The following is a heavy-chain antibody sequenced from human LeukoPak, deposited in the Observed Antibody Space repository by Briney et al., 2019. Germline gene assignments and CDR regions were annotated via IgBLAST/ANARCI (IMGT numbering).Heavy chain of an antibody. V-gene: IGHV2-5*02. CDR1: GFSLSTSGVG. J-gene: IGHJ3*02. D-gene: IGHD6-13*01. CDR2: IYWDDDK. CDR3: AHSPTVGLPGIAAAGYDAFDI. Sequence: SGLTLANPTQTLTLTCTFFGFSLSTSGVGVGWIRQPPGKALEWHALIYWDDDKRYSPSLKSRLTINKVTSKNQVVLTMTNMDPVNTATYYCAHSPTVGLPGIAAAGYDAFDIWGQGTMVTVSS.